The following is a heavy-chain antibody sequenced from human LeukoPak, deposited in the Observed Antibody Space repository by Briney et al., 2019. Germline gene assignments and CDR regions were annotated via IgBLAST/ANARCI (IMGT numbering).Heavy chain of an antibody. CDR1: GGSFSGYY. J-gene: IGHJ4*02. CDR2: INHSGST. CDR3: ARLAQWLVRGRFDY. D-gene: IGHD6-19*01. V-gene: IGHV4-34*01. Sequence: SETLSLTCAVYGGSFSGYYWSWIRQPPGKGLEWIGEINHSGSTNYNPSLKSRVTISVDTSKNQFSLKLSSVTAADTAVYYCARLAQWLVRGRFDYWCQGTLVTVSS.